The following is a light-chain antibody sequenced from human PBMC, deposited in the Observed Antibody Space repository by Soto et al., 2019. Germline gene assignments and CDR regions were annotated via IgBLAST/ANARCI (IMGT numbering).Light chain of an antibody. CDR3: QTWGTGSVV. V-gene: IGLV4-69*01. Sequence: QLVLTQSPSASASLGASVKLTCTLSSGHRSYAIAWHQQQPEKGPRYLMKLNSDGRHSKGDGIPDRFSGSSSGAERYLTIPSLQSEDEADYYCQTWGTGSVVFGGGTKLTVL. CDR2: LNSDGRH. J-gene: IGLJ2*01. CDR1: SGHRSYA.